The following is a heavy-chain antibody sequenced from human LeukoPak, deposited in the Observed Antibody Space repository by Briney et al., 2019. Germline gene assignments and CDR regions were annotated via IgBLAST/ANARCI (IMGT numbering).Heavy chain of an antibody. Sequence: PPQTLSLTCTVSGGSISSGGYYWSWIRQHPGKGLEWIGYIYYSGSTYYNPSLKSRVTISVDTSKNQFSLKLSSVTAADTAVYYCARERYSSGWYYNWFDPWGQGTLVTVSS. D-gene: IGHD6-19*01. J-gene: IGHJ5*02. CDR3: ARERYSSGWYYNWFDP. V-gene: IGHV4-31*03. CDR2: IYYSGST. CDR1: GGSISSGGYY.